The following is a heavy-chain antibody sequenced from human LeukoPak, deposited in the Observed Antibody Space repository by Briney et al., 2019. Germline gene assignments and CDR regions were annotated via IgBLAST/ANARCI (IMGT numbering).Heavy chain of an antibody. V-gene: IGHV1-8*01. CDR3: ARVSGFERKDSFSY. CDR1: AYTFTSYD. D-gene: IGHD5-12*01. J-gene: IGHJ4*02. CDR2: MNPNSGNT. Sequence: GASVKVSCKASAYTFTSYDINWVRQATGQGLEWTGWMNPNSGNTGYAQRFQGRVTMTRDNSISTAYMELSNLTSEDTAVYFCARVSGFERKDSFSYWGQGTLVTVSS.